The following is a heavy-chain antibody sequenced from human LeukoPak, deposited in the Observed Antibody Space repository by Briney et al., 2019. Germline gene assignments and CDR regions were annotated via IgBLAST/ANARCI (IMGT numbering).Heavy chain of an antibody. D-gene: IGHD5-24*01. V-gene: IGHV3-23*01. CDR2: ISGSGGGT. CDR3: AKDQIGDGYNIDY. J-gene: IGHJ4*02. Sequence: GGSLRLSCAASGFTFSSFAMSWVRQAPGKGLEWVSAISGSGGGTCYADSVKGRFTISRDNSKNTLYLQMNSLRAEDTAVYYCAKDQIGDGYNIDYWGQGTLVTVSS. CDR1: GFTFSSFA.